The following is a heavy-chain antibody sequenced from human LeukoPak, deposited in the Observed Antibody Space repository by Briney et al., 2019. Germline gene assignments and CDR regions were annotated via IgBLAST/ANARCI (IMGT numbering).Heavy chain of an antibody. CDR3: ASQQQLVDWYFDL. V-gene: IGHV4-39*07. D-gene: IGHD6-13*01. J-gene: IGHJ2*01. CDR1: GVSISSSTYY. Sequence: SETLSLTCTVSGVSISSSTYYWGWIRQPPGKGLEWIGSIYYSGRTYYNPSLKSRVTISVDTSKTQFSLKLSSVTAAHTAVYYCASQQQLVDWYFDLWGRGTLVTVSS. CDR2: IYYSGRT.